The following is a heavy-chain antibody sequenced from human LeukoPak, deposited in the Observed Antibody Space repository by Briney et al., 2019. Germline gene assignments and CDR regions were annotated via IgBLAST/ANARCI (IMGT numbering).Heavy chain of an antibody. CDR3: ARDRGDYGDDDAFDI. D-gene: IGHD4-17*01. CDR1: GFTFSTYW. J-gene: IGHJ3*02. Sequence: GGSLRLSCAASGFTFSTYWMSWVRQAPGKGLEWVANIKQDGSEKFYADSVKGRFTISRDNAKNSLYLQMNSLTDEDTAVYYCARDRGDYGDDDAFDIWGQGTMVTVSS. CDR2: IKQDGSEK. V-gene: IGHV3-7*01.